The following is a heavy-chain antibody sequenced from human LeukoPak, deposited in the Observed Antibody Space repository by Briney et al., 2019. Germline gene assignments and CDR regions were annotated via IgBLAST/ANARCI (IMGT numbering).Heavy chain of an antibody. J-gene: IGHJ4*02. CDR3: ARGGSIAAAVAY. CDR2: INPNSGCT. D-gene: IGHD6-13*01. V-gene: IGHV1-2*02. Sequence: ASVKVSCKASGYTFTGYYLHWVRQAPGQGLEWMGWINPNSGCTNYAQKFQGRVTMTRDTSISTAYMELSRLRSDDTAVYYGARGGSIAAAVAYWGQGTLVTVSS. CDR1: GYTFTGYY.